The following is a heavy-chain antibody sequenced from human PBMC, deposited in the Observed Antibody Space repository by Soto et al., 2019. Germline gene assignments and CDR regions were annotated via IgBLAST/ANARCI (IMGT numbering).Heavy chain of an antibody. CDR2: IDPSDSYT. J-gene: IGHJ6*04. Sequence: PGESLKISCKGSGYSFTSYWISWVRQMPGKGLEWMGRIDPSDSYTNYSPSFQGHVTISADKSISTAYLQWSSLKASDTAMYYCARPNFWSGYYTSSHYYYYGMDVWGKGTTVTVSS. CDR1: GYSFTSYW. CDR3: ARPNFWSGYYTSSHYYYYGMDV. V-gene: IGHV5-10-1*01. D-gene: IGHD3-3*01.